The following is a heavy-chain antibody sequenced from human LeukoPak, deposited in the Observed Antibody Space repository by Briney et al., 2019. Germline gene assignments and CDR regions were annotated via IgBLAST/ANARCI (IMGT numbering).Heavy chain of an antibody. CDR3: AKDFGEYQLLSYDY. CDR1: GFTVSSNY. CDR2: ISGSGGST. Sequence: GGSLRLSCAASGFTVSSNYMSWVRQAPGKGLEWVSAISGSGGSTYYADSVKGRFTISRDNSKNTLYLQMNSLRAEDTAVYYCAKDFGEYQLLSYDYWGQGTLVTVSS. D-gene: IGHD2-2*01. J-gene: IGHJ4*02. V-gene: IGHV3-23*01.